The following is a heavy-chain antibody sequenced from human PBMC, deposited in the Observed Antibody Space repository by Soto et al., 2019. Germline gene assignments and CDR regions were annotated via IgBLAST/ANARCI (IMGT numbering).Heavy chain of an antibody. D-gene: IGHD4-17*01. J-gene: IGHJ1*01. CDR1: GYTLTELS. V-gene: IGHV1-24*01. CDR2: FDPEDGET. CDR3: ATTVGSGRYFQQ. Sequence: ASVKVSCKVSGYTLTELSMHWVRQAPGKGLEWMGGFDPEDGETIYAQKFQGRVTMTEDTSTDTAYKELSSLRSEDTAGDYCATTVGSGRYFQQGGKGTRVTVPS.